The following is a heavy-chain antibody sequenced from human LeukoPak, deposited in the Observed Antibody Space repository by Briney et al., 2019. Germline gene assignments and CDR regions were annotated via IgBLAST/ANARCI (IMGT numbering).Heavy chain of an antibody. D-gene: IGHD4-17*01. CDR3: ARDGPLDYGDYGYYYYYYGMDV. CDR2: ISSSGSTI. J-gene: IGHJ6*02. Sequence: PGGSLRLSCAASGFTFSDYYMSWIRQAPGKGLEWVSYISSSGSTIYYADSVKGRFTISRDNAKNSLYLQMNSLRAEDTAVYYCARDGPLDYGDYGYYYYYYGMDVWGQGTTVTVSS. CDR1: GFTFSDYY. V-gene: IGHV3-11*04.